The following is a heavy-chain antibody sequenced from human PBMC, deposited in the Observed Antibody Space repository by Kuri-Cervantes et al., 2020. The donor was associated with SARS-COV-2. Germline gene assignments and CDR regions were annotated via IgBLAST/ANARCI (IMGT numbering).Heavy chain of an antibody. D-gene: IGHD6-6*01. V-gene: IGHV5-51*01. J-gene: IGHJ4*02. CDR1: GYSFTSYW. CDR3: ARLEAARPEYYFDY. CDR2: IYPGDSDT. Sequence: GSLRLSCKGSGYSFTSYWIGWVRQMPGKGLEWMGIIYPGDSDTRYSPSFQGQVTISADKSISTAYLQWSSLKASDTAMYYCARLEAARPEYYFDYWGQGTLVTVSS.